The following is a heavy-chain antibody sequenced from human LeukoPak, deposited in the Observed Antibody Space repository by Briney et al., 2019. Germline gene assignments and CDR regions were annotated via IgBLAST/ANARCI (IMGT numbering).Heavy chain of an antibody. CDR2: INHSGST. D-gene: IGHD2-15*01. J-gene: IGHJ4*02. Sequence: SETLSLTCTVSGGSISSYSYYWSWIRQPPGKGLEWIGEINHSGSTNYSPSLKSRVTISVDTSKNQFSLKLSSVTAADTAVYYCARGDLGYCSGGSCYLYYFDYWGQGTLVTVSS. V-gene: IGHV4-39*07. CDR1: GGSISSYSYY. CDR3: ARGDLGYCSGGSCYLYYFDY.